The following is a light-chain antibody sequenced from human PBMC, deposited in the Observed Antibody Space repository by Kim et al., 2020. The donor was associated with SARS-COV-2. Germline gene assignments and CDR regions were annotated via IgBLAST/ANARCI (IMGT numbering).Light chain of an antibody. CDR3: HQTNSFPLT. V-gene: IGKV6-21*02. J-gene: IGKJ4*01. Sequence: VTPKGKVTIACLASQSIATSLHWYQQKPDQSPKLLIEYASQSIPGVPSRFSGSGSGTDFTLTINSLEAEDAATYYCHQTNSFPLTFGGGTKVDIK. CDR2: YAS. CDR1: QSIATS.